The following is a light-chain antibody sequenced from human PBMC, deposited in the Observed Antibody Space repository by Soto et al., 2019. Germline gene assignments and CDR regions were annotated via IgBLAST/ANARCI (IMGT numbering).Light chain of an antibody. V-gene: IGLV2-23*01. CDR2: EGG. Sequence: QSALTQPGSVSGSPGQSITLSCTGTSSDVGCYNLVSWYQQHPGKAPKLMISEGGKRPSGVSNRFSGSKSGNTASLTISGLQAEDEADYYCCSFAGGSSYVFGTGTKLTVL. J-gene: IGLJ1*01. CDR1: SSDVGCYNL. CDR3: CSFAGGSSYV.